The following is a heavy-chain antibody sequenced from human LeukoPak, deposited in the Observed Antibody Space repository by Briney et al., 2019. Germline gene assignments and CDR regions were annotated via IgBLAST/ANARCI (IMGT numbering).Heavy chain of an antibody. CDR1: GGSFSGYY. CDR3: ARTFGEQFPFDY. Sequence: PSETLSLTCAVSGGSFSGYYWTWIRQPPGKGLEWIGEISHSGSANYNPSLMSRVTISLDTSKNHFSLNLSSVTAADTAVYYCARTFGEQFPFDYWGQGTLVTVSS. CDR2: ISHSGSA. V-gene: IGHV4-34*01. D-gene: IGHD3-10*01. J-gene: IGHJ4*02.